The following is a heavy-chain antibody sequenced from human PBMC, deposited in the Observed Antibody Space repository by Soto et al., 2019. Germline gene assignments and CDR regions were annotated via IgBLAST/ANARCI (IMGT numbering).Heavy chain of an antibody. J-gene: IGHJ4*02. CDR1: GGTSRSYP. Sequence: QVQLAQSGAEVQKPGSSVKVSCKASGGTSRSYPISWVRQAPGQGLEWMGGIIPMFGTANYAQKFQGRLTITADDSTSTAYMELSSLRSEDTAVYYCARSNSGNGNSYSPFDYWGQGNLVTVSS. CDR3: ARSNSGNGNSYSPFDY. CDR2: IIPMFGTA. D-gene: IGHD2-21*01. V-gene: IGHV1-69*01.